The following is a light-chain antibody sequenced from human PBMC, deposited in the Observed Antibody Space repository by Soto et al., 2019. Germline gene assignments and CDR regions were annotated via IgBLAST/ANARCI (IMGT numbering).Light chain of an antibody. CDR3: CSYAGSRIHYV. CDR1: SSDVGSYNL. CDR2: EGS. J-gene: IGLJ1*01. V-gene: IGLV2-23*01. Sequence: QCVLTKPASVSGSPGQSITISCTGTSSDVGSYNLVSWYQQHPGKAPKLMIYEGSERPSGVSNRFSGSKSGNTASLTISGLQAEDEADYYCCSYAGSRIHYVFGTGTRSPS.